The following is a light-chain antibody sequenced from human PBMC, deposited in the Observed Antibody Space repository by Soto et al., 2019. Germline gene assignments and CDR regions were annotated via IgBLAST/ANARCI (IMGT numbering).Light chain of an antibody. CDR2: DAS. Sequence: AIQLTQSPSSLSASVGDRVTITCRASQGISSALAWYQQKPGKAPKLLIYDASSLESGVPSRFSGSGSGTDFTLTISSLQPEDFATYYCPQFNNYLFTFGPGTKVDIK. CDR1: QGISSA. CDR3: PQFNNYLFT. V-gene: IGKV1D-13*01. J-gene: IGKJ3*01.